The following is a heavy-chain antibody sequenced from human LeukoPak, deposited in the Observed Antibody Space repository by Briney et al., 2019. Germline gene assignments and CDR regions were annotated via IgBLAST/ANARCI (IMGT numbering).Heavy chain of an antibody. CDR1: GYTFRSYN. CDR3: AREVGLAAGGTRLEYFRH. Sequence: ASVKVACKASGYTFRSYNMYWVRQVPGQGLEWMGRINPSGGSTRYEQKFQGRVTMTRDTSTSTVYMELSSLTSEDTAVYYCAREVGLAAGGTRLEYFRHWGQGTLVTVCS. J-gene: IGHJ1*01. V-gene: IGHV1-46*01. CDR2: INPSGGST. D-gene: IGHD6-13*01.